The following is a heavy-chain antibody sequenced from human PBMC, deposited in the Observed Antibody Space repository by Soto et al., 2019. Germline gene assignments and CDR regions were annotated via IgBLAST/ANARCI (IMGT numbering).Heavy chain of an antibody. CDR3: ARHYSAMGV. CDR1: GFTFSSDS. CDR2: IYSDKNT. Sequence: SGGSLRLSCAASGFTFSSDSMTWVRQAPGKGLKWISIIYSDKNTEYADSMKGRFSISRDTSKNIFYIQMNSLRAEDTAEYYCARHYSAMGVWGQGT. J-gene: IGHJ6*02. V-gene: IGHV3-53*01.